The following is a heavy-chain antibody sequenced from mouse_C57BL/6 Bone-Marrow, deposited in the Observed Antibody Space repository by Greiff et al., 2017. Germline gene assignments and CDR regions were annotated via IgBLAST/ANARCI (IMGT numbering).Heavy chain of an antibody. V-gene: IGHV1-82*01. CDR2: IYPGDGDT. D-gene: IGHD2-1*01. CDR1: GYAFSSSW. CDR3: ARRVYYGNCLDY. Sequence: VHLVESGPELVKPGASVKISCKASGYAFSSSWMNWVKQRPGKGLEWIGRIYPGDGDTNYNGKFKGKATLTADKSSSTACMQLSSLTSEDSAVYFCARRVYYGNCLDYWGQGTTLTVSS. J-gene: IGHJ2*01.